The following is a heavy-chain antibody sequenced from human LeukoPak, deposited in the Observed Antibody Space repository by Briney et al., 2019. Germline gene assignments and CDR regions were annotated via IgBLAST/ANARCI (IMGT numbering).Heavy chain of an antibody. CDR1: GDSISTSNSY. J-gene: IGHJ4*02. CDR2: IYYSGST. D-gene: IGHD5-12*01. V-gene: IGHV4-39*01. Sequence: SETLSLTCTVSGDSISTSNSYWGWIRQPPGKGLEWIGSIYYSGSTYYNPSLKSRVTISVDTSKNQFFLKLSSVTAADTAVYYCASLKGWLRSYYFDYWGQGTLVTVSS. CDR3: ASLKGWLRSYYFDY.